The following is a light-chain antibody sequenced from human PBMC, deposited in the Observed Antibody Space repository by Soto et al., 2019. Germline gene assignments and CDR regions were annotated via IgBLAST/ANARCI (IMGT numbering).Light chain of an antibody. V-gene: IGLV2-14*01. CDR2: EVT. J-gene: IGLJ1*01. CDR1: SSDVGNGYDS. Sequence: QSVLTQPASVSGSPGQSITISCSGSSSDVGNGYDSVSWYQQHPGKAPKLIIYEVTNRPSGVSSRFSGSKSGNTASLTISGLRAEDEAEYYCTSYTDITTYLFGSGTKVTVL. CDR3: TSYTDITTYL.